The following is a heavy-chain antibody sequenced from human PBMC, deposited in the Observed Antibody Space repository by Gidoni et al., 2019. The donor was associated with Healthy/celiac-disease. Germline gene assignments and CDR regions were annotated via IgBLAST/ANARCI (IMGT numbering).Heavy chain of an antibody. Sequence: QVQLQPWRAGLLHPSETLSLTFAVSGGSFSGSYWSWIRQPPGKGLEWIGEINHSGSTNYNPSLKSRVTISVDTSKNQCSLKLSSVTAADTAVYYCAREDLGRWFDPWGQGTLVTVSS. CDR3: AREDLGRWFDP. J-gene: IGHJ5*02. D-gene: IGHD3-16*01. CDR1: GGSFSGSY. CDR2: INHSGST. V-gene: IGHV4-34*01.